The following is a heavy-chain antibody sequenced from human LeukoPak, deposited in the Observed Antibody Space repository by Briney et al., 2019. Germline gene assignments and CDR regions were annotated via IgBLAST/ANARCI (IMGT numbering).Heavy chain of an antibody. D-gene: IGHD3-16*01. CDR1: GGSISSGSYY. V-gene: IGHV4-61*02. J-gene: IGHJ4*02. CDR3: ARSGGWLGDFDY. CDR2: IYTSGDI. Sequence: KTSETLSLTCTVSGGSISSGSYYWSWIRQPAGQGLEWIGRIYTSGDINYNPSLKSRVTISVGTSKNQFSLKLSSVTAADTAVYYCARSGGWLGDFDYWGQGTLVTVSS.